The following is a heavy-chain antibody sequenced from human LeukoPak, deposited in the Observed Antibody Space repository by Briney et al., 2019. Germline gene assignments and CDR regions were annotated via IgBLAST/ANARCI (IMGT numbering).Heavy chain of an antibody. J-gene: IGHJ4*02. D-gene: IGHD5-18*01. CDR1: GYTFTGYY. CDR2: INPNSGGT. Sequence: GPSVKVSCKASGYTFTGYYMHWVRQAPGQGLEWMGWINPNSGGTNYAQKFQGRVTMTRDTSISTAYMELSRLRSDDTAVYYCAVVDTAMDPFDYWGQGTLVTVSS. CDR3: AVVDTAMDPFDY. V-gene: IGHV1-2*02.